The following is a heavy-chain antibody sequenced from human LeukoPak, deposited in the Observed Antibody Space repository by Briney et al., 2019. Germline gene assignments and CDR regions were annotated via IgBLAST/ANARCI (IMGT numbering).Heavy chain of an antibody. Sequence: GGSLRLSCAASGFTFSGYSMNWVRQAPGKGLEWVSSISSSSSYIYYADSVKGRFTISRDNAKNSLYLQMNSLRAEDTAVYYCARERGGDSGYDPFDYWGQGTLVTVSS. J-gene: IGHJ4*02. D-gene: IGHD5-12*01. CDR2: ISSSSSYI. CDR3: ARERGGDSGYDPFDY. V-gene: IGHV3-21*01. CDR1: GFTFSGYS.